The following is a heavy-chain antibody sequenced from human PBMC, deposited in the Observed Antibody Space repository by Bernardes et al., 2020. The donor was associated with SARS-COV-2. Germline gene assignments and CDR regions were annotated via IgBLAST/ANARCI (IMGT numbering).Heavy chain of an antibody. V-gene: IGHV5-51*01. CDR3: ARHDALGGWFFDL. CDR2: IYPGDSDT. Sequence: GAYLKISCQGSGYSFSTSWIAWVRPNPGKGLDWMGIIYPGDSDTTYSPTFQGQVTISADKSINTAYLQWSGLKASDTAVYYCARHDALGGWFFDLWGRGTLVTVSS. D-gene: IGHD1-26*01. J-gene: IGHJ2*01. CDR1: GYSFSTSW.